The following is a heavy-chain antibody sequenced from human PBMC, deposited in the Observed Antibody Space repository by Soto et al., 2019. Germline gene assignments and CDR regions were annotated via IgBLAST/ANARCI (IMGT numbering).Heavy chain of an antibody. Sequence: QVQLVESGGGVVQPGRSLRLSCAASGFTFSSYAMHWVRQAPGKGLEWVAVISYDGSNKYYAGSVKGRFTISRDNSKITLYLQMNGLRAEDTAVYYCARDLAYDFWSGYYRGNWFDPWGQGTLVTVSS. CDR2: ISYDGSNK. V-gene: IGHV3-30-3*01. J-gene: IGHJ5*02. CDR3: ARDLAYDFWSGYYRGNWFDP. CDR1: GFTFSSYA. D-gene: IGHD3-3*01.